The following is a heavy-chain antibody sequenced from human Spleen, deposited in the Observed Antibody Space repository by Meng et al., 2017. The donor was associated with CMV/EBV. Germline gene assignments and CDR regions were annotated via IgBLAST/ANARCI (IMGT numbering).Heavy chain of an antibody. CDR3: ARGQLVQKNVYYYSMDV. J-gene: IGHJ6*02. CDR2: INPNSGGT. D-gene: IGHD6-6*01. Sequence: YPFTGYYMHCVRQAPGHGLEWMGWINPNSGGTYYAQNFQGRVTMIRDTSISTAYMELSRLRSDDTAVYYCARGQLVQKNVYYYSMDVWGQGTTVTVSS. V-gene: IGHV1-2*02. CDR1: YPFTGYY.